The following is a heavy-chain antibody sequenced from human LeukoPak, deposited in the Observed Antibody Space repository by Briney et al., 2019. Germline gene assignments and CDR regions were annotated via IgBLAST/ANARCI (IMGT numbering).Heavy chain of an antibody. D-gene: IGHD3-16*01. Sequence: GESLKISCEGSGYRFTSYWIGWVRQMPGKGLEWMGVIYPGDSDTRYSPSFQGQVTISVDKSISTAYLQWSSLKASDTAMYYCASRTVPGEIDAVDIWGQGTMVTVSS. CDR2: IYPGDSDT. CDR1: GYRFTSYW. V-gene: IGHV5-51*01. J-gene: IGHJ3*02. CDR3: ASRTVPGEIDAVDI.